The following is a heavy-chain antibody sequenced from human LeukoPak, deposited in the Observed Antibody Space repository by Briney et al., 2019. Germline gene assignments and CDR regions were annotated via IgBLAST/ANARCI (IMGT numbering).Heavy chain of an antibody. D-gene: IGHD3-3*01. J-gene: IGHJ4*02. CDR2: ISYDGSNK. CDR1: GFTFSSYA. V-gene: IGHV3-30-3*01. CDR3: ARGGYDFWSGLFRN. Sequence: PGGSLRLSCAASGFTFSSYAMHWVRQVPGKGLEWVAVISYDGSNKYYADSVKGRFTISRDNSKNTLYLQMNSLRAEDTAVYYCARGGYDFWSGLFRNWGQGTLVTVS.